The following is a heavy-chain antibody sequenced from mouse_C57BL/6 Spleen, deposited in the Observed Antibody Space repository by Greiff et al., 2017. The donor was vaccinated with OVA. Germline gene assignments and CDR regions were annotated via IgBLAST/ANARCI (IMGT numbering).Heavy chain of an antibody. CDR2: IHPNSGST. CDR1: GYTFTSYW. V-gene: IGHV1-64*01. CDR3: ASFYYSNYEAY. J-gene: IGHJ3*01. D-gene: IGHD2-5*01. Sequence: QVQLKQPGAELVKPGASVKLSCKASGYTFTSYWMHWVKQRPGQGLEWIGMIHPNSGSTNYNEKFKSKATLTVDKSSSTAYMQLSSLTSEDSAVYYCASFYYSNYEAYWGQGTLVTVSA.